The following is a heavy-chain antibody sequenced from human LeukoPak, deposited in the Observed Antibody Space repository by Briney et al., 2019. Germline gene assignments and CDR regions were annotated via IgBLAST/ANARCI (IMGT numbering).Heavy chain of an antibody. CDR2: IYSSGST. CDR1: GGSIRSYY. J-gene: IGHJ5*02. V-gene: IGHV4-59*12. CDR3: ARGRETWFDP. Sequence: SETLSLTCTVSGGSIRSYYWSWIRQLPGKGLEWIGYIYSSGSTNYNPSLKRRVTISVDTSKNQFSLKLSSVTAADTAVYYCARGRETWFDPWGQGTLVTVSS.